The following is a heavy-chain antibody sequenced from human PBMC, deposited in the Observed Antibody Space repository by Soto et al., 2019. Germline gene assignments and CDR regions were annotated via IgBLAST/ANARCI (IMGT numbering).Heavy chain of an antibody. CDR1: GGSFSDYY. D-gene: IGHD3-10*01. CDR2: INHSGST. V-gene: IGHV4-34*01. Sequence: QVRLQQWGAGLLKPSETLPLTCAVYGGSFSDYYWSWVRQPPGKGLEWIGEINHSGSTNYNPSLKSRVTRSVDTYKNQLSPKLIPVTAADTAVYYWAGEVPSRYFDLWGRGTPVTVSS. J-gene: IGHJ2*01. CDR3: AGEVPSRYFDL.